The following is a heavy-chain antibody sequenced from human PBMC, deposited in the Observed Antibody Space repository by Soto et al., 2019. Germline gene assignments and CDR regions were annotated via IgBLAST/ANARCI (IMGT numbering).Heavy chain of an antibody. CDR3: ARQVRHIVVVTAILGWFDP. CDR1: GGSISSSSDY. V-gene: IGHV4-39*01. Sequence: SETLSLTCTVSGGSISSSSDYWGWIRQPPGKGLEWIASIYYSGITYYNPSLKSRVTMSVDTSKNQFSLKLRSVAAADTAVYYCARQVRHIVVVTAILGWFDPWGQGTLVTVSS. J-gene: IGHJ5*02. D-gene: IGHD2-21*02. CDR2: IYYSGIT.